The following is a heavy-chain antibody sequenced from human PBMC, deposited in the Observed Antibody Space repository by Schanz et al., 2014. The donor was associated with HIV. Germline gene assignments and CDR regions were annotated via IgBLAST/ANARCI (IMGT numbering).Heavy chain of an antibody. CDR1: GFTFSSYS. Sequence: EVQLVESGGGLVQPGGSLRLSCAVSGFTFSSYSMNWVRQAPGKGLEWVSYISSSSTTIYYADSVKGRFTISRDNAKNSLYLQMNSLRDEDTALYFWAKGSTTYSSGYYYPDYWGQGTLVTVSS. D-gene: IGHD3-22*01. J-gene: IGHJ4*02. CDR3: AKGSTTYSSGYYYPDY. CDR2: ISSSSTTI. V-gene: IGHV3-48*02.